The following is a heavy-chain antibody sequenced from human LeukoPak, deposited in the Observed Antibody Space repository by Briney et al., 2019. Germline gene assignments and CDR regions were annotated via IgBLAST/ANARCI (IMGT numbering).Heavy chain of an antibody. CDR2: MNPNSGNT. CDR3: ARRGRIAARPTNENWFDP. D-gene: IGHD6-6*01. V-gene: IGHV1-8*01. Sequence: GASVKVSCKASGYTFTSYYINWVRQATGQGLEWMGWMNPNSGNTGYAQKFQGRVTMTRNTSISTAYMELSSLRSEDTAVYYCARRGRIAARPTNENWFDPWGQGTLVTVSS. J-gene: IGHJ5*02. CDR1: GYTFTSYY.